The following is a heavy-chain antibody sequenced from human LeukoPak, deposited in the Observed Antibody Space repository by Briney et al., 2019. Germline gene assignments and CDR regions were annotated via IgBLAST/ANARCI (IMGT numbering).Heavy chain of an antibody. CDR2: IYSGGST. CDR3: ARGVRGYYDSSGYFPFLDY. J-gene: IGHJ4*02. D-gene: IGHD3-22*01. V-gene: IGHV3-53*01. CDR1: GFTVSSNY. Sequence: GGSLRLPCAASGFTVSSNYMSWVRQAPGKGLEWVSVIYSGGSTYYADSVKGRFTISRDNSKNTLYLQMNSLRAEDTAVYYCARGVRGYYDSSGYFPFLDYWGQGTLVTVSS.